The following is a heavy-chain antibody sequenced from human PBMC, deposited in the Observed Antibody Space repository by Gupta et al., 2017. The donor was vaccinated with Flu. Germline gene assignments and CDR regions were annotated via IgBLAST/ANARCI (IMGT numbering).Heavy chain of an antibody. Sequence: QVQLVQSGAEVKKPGASVKVSCKASGYTFTSYGISWVRQAPGQGLEWMGWISAYNGNTNYAQKLQGRGTMTTDTSTRTADRELRSLRSEETAVYDCARDQTQGTKAVAGTCYDYGGQGTLVTVSS. CDR3: ARDQTQGTKAVAGTCYDY. CDR2: ISAYNGNT. D-gene: IGHD6-19*01. J-gene: IGHJ4*02. V-gene: IGHV1-18*01. CDR1: GYTFTSYG.